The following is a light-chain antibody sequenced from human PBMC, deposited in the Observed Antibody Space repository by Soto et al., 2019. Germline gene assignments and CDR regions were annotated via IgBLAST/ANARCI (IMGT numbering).Light chain of an antibody. V-gene: IGLV2-14*01. CDR3: SSYTSSNTYV. Sequence: QSVLTQPASVSGSPGQSITISCTGTSSDVGGYNYVSWYLQHPGKAPKLIIYEVSNRPSGVSNRFSGSKSGNTASLPISGLQSEDEADYYCSSYTSSNTYVFGTGTKLTVL. CDR1: SSDVGGYNY. CDR2: EVS. J-gene: IGLJ1*01.